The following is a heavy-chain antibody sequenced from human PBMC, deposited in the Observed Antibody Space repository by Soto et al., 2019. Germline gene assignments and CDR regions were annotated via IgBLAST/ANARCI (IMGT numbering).Heavy chain of an antibody. J-gene: IGHJ6*02. V-gene: IGHV1-69*06. CDR2: IIPIFGKA. Sequence: ASVKVSCKASGGTFSSYAISWVRQAPRQGLEWMGGIIPIFGKANYAQKFQGRVTITSDKSTSTAYMELSSLRSEDTAVYYCARARPSRSWTGYYYYGMDXWGQVTTFTVS. CDR1: GGTFSSYA. CDR3: ARARPSRSWTGYYYYGMDX. D-gene: IGHD6-13*01.